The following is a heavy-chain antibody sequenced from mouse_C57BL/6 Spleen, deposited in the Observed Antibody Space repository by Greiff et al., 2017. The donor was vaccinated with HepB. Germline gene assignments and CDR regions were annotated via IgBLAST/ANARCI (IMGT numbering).Heavy chain of an antibody. Sequence: QVQLQQSGAELVRPGASVKMSCKASGYTFNSYNMHWVKQTPRQGLEWIGAIYPGNGDNSYNQKFKGKATLTVYKSSSTAYMQLSSLTSEDSAVYVFERPLYYYVSSYDAMDYWGQGTSVTVSS. D-gene: IGHD1-1*01. CDR2: IYPGNGDN. V-gene: IGHV1-12*01. J-gene: IGHJ4*01. CDR1: GYTFNSYN. CDR3: ERPLYYYVSSYDAMDY.